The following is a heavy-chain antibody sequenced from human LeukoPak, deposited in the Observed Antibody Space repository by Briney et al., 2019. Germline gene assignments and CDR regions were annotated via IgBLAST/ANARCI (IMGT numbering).Heavy chain of an antibody. V-gene: IGHV3-33*01. Sequence: GTSLRLSCAASGLSFSSHGMHWVRQAPGKGLEWVAVIWYDGTNENYSDSLRGRFTISRDNSKNTLYLQMNSLRAEDTAVYYCARDGSSWSNWLDPWGQGALVTVSS. CDR3: ARDGSSWSNWLDP. D-gene: IGHD6-13*01. CDR1: GLSFSSHG. CDR2: IWYDGTNE. J-gene: IGHJ5*02.